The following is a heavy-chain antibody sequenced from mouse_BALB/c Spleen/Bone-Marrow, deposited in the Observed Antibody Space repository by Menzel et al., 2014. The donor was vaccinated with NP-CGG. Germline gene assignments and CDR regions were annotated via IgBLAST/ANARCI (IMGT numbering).Heavy chain of an antibody. CDR2: ISYDGTN. CDR3: SRGLFLMDY. Sequence: EVQVVESGPGLVKPSQSLSLTCSVTGYSITSGYYWNWIRQFPVNKLEWMGYISYDGTNNYSPSLKNRFSITRDTSKNQFFLKLNSVTTEDTATYYCSRGLFLMDYWGQGTSVTVSS. CDR1: GYSITSGYY. V-gene: IGHV3-6*02. J-gene: IGHJ4*01.